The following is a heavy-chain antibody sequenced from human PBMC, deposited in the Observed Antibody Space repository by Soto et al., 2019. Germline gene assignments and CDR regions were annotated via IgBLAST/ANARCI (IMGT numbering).Heavy chain of an antibody. D-gene: IGHD6-19*01. V-gene: IGHV3-23*01. J-gene: IGHJ4*02. CDR2: ISGSGATT. CDR1: GFTFSTYA. CDR3: AKVRKVRVVAGIDY. Sequence: EVQLLESGGGLVQPGGSLRLSCAASGFTFSTYAMSWVRQAPGKGLEWVSGISGSGATTYYADSVKGRFTISRDNSKNTLYLQMNSLRAEDTALYYCAKVRKVRVVAGIDYWGQGTLVTVSS.